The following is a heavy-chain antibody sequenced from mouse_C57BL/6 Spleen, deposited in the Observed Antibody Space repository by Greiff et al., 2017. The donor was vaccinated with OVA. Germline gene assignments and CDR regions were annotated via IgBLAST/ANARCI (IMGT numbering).Heavy chain of an antibody. V-gene: IGHV1-82*01. CDR2: IYPGDGDT. Sequence: VKLMESGPELVKPGASVKISCKASGYAFSSSWMNWVKQRPGKGLEWIGRIYPGDGDTNYNGKFKGKATLTADKSSSTAYMQLSSLTSEDSAVYFCARGTMITTYYAMDYWGQGTSVTVSS. CDR1: GYAFSSSW. CDR3: ARGTMITTYYAMDY. D-gene: IGHD2-4*01. J-gene: IGHJ4*01.